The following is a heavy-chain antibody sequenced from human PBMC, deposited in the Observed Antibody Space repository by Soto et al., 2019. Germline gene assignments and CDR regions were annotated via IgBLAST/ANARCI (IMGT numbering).Heavy chain of an antibody. D-gene: IGHD6-19*01. CDR3: ARDGVLAVAGSYSRWFDP. V-gene: IGHV1-18*01. J-gene: IGHJ5*02. Sequence: ASVKVSCKASGYTFTSYGISWVRQAPGQGLEWMGWISAYNGNTNYAQKLQGRVTMATDTSTSTAYMELRSLRSDDTAVYYCARDGVLAVAGSYSRWFDPWGQGTLVTVSS. CDR2: ISAYNGNT. CDR1: GYTFTSYG.